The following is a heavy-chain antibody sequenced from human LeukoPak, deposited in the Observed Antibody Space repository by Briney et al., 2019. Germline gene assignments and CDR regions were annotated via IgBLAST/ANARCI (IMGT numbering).Heavy chain of an antibody. CDR3: ARGPYSSGWEGYFDY. CDR1: GYTFTGYY. Sequence: ASVEVSCKASGYTFTGYYMHWVRQAPGQGLEWMGWINPNSGGTNYAQKFQGRVTMTRDTSISTAYMELSRLRSDDTAVYYCARGPYSSGWEGYFDYWGQGTLVTVSS. D-gene: IGHD6-19*01. V-gene: IGHV1-2*02. J-gene: IGHJ4*02. CDR2: INPNSGGT.